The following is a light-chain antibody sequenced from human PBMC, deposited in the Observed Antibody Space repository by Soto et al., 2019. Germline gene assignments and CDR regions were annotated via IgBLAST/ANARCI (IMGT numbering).Light chain of an antibody. J-gene: IGKJ4*01. Sequence: DIQMTQSPPTLSASVGDRVTITCRASQSIDRWLAWYQQKPGKGPKILVYKASTLQSGVPSRFSGSGSGTEFTLTISNLQPDDFATYYCQQYDSYPLACGGGTKVEIK. CDR3: QQYDSYPLA. CDR2: KAS. V-gene: IGKV1-5*03. CDR1: QSIDRW.